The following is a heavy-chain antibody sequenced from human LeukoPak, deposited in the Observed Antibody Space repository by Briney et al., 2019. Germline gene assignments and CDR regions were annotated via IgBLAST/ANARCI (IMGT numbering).Heavy chain of an antibody. CDR2: IYHSGST. J-gene: IGHJ4*02. CDR3: ARDWGLLEYYFDY. Sequence: PSETLSLTCTVSGYSISSGYYWGWIRQPPGKGLEWIGSIYHSGSTYYNPSLKSRVTISVDTSKNQFSLKLSSVTAADTAVYYCARDWGLLEYYFDYWGQGTLVTVSS. V-gene: IGHV4-38-2*02. CDR1: GYSISSGYY. D-gene: IGHD1-26*01.